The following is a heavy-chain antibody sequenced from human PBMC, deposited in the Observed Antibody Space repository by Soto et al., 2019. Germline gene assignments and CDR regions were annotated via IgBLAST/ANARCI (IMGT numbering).Heavy chain of an antibody. J-gene: IGHJ4*02. CDR2: ISHNGTT. D-gene: IGHD1-26*01. CDR3: ARDMPYGAGSLAGCDY. V-gene: IGHV4-59*01. Sequence: PSETLSLTCTVSGVSITGSYRSCIRQTPWRTLEWIGHISHNGTTTYNTSLKSRVSISVDTSKNQFSLRLTSVIAADTAVYYCARDMPYGAGSLAGCDYWGQG. CDR1: GVSITGSY.